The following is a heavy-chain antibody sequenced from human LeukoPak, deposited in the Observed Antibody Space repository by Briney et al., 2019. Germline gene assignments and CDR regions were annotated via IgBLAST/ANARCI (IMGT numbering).Heavy chain of an antibody. CDR1: GGSISSGGYY. D-gene: IGHD6-19*01. CDR3: ARLPEEWLRGAGAFDI. CDR2: IYYSGST. Sequence: PSETLSLTCTVSGGSISSGGYYWSWIRQHPGKGLEWIGYIYYSGSTYYNPSLKSRVTISVDTSKNQFSLKLSSVTAADTAVYYCARLPEEWLRGAGAFDIWGQGTMVTVSS. J-gene: IGHJ3*02. V-gene: IGHV4-31*03.